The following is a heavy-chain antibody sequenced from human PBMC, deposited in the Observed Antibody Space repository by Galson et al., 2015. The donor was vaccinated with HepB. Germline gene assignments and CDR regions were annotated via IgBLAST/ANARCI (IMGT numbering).Heavy chain of an antibody. J-gene: IGHJ6*02. V-gene: IGHV1-69*06. CDR1: GGTFSNYA. CDR2: IIPIFGTA. D-gene: IGHD5-12*01. CDR3: AREAGMSGYVFSSKYGMDV. Sequence: SVKVSCKASGGTFSNYAISWVRQAPGQGLEWMGGIIPIFGTANYAQKFQGRVTITADKSTSTAYMELSSLRSEDTAVYYCAREAGMSGYVFSSKYGMDVWGQGTTVTVSS.